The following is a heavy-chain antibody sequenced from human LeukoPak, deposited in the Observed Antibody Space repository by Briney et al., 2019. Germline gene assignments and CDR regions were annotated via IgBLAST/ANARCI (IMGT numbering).Heavy chain of an antibody. CDR2: IYSSETT. J-gene: IGHJ6*03. CDR1: GASISSDY. D-gene: IGHD2-21*02. CDR3: ARHFPYCGGDCPYYYMDV. V-gene: IGHV4-4*09. Sequence: PSETLSLTCSVSGASISSDYWSWIRQPPGKGLGWIGNIYSSETTKYNPPLRSRATISGNTSKNQFSLKLSSVTAADTAVYYCARHFPYCGGDCPYYYMDVWGKGTTVTVSS.